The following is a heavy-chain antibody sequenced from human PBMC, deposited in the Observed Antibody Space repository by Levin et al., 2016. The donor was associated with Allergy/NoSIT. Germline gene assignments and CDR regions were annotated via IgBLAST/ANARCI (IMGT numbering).Heavy chain of an antibody. CDR2: INPKSGGT. D-gene: IGHD6-19*01. J-gene: IGHJ4*02. Sequence: WVRQAPGQGLEWMGWINPKSGGTIFAQKFEGRVTMTRDTSISTAYMELSRLKSDDTAVYYCATGSFGLQWREPFEYWGQGTLVTVSS. CDR3: ATGSFGLQWREPFEY. V-gene: IGHV1-2*02.